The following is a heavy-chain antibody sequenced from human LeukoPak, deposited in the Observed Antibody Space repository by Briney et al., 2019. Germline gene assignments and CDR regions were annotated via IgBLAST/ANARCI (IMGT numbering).Heavy chain of an antibody. V-gene: IGHV3-23*01. CDR1: GFNFDTYV. D-gene: IGHD6-19*01. CDR3: AKPVDY. CDR2: ISDSGSST. J-gene: IGHJ4*02. Sequence: GGSLRLSCAASGFNFDTYVMTWVRQAPGKGLEWVSGISDSGSSTYYADSVKGRFTISRDTSKNILYLQMNSLRAEDTAMYYCAKPVDYWGQGTLVTVSS.